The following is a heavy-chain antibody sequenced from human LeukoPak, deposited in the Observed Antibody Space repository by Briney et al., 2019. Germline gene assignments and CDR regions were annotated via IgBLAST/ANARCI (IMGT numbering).Heavy chain of an antibody. D-gene: IGHD2-2*01. CDR3: ARRPDATRDAFDI. Sequence: SETLSLTCTVSGGSISSYYWSWIRQPPGKGLEWIGYIYYSGSTNYNPSLKSRVTISVDTSKNQFSLKLSSVTAADTAVYYCARRPDATRDAFDIWGQGTMVTVSS. V-gene: IGHV4-59*01. CDR2: IYYSGST. J-gene: IGHJ3*02. CDR1: GGSISSYY.